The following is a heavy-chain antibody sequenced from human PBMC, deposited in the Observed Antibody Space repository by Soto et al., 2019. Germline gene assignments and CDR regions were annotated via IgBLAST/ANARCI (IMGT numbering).Heavy chain of an antibody. CDR3: GRGYNYADY. J-gene: IGHJ4*02. V-gene: IGHV3-33*01. Sequence: GGSLRLSCAASGFSFTTYGMQWVRQAPGKGLEWVAEIWYDGSNDFYSDSVKGRFTISRDNAKNTLFLQMNSLRAEDTAMYYCGRGYNYADYWGQGTQVTVSS. CDR1: GFSFTTYG. D-gene: IGHD5-18*01. CDR2: IWYDGSND.